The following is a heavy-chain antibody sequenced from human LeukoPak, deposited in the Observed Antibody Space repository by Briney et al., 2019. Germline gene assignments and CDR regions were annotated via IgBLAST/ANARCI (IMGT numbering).Heavy chain of an antibody. CDR3: ARDHGWGSSGYFNY. J-gene: IGHJ4*02. Sequence: GGSLRLSCAASGFTFSSYGMHWVRQAPGKGLEWVAVIWYDGSNKYNAASVKGRFTISRDNYKNTLYLQMNSLRAEDTAVYYCARDHGWGSSGYFNYWGQGTLVTVSS. V-gene: IGHV3-33*01. D-gene: IGHD3-22*01. CDR2: IWYDGSNK. CDR1: GFTFSSYG.